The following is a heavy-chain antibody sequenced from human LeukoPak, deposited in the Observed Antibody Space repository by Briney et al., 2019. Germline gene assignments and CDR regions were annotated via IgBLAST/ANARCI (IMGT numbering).Heavy chain of an antibody. Sequence: SETLSLTCIVSGGSISSGNYYWSWIRQPAGKGLEWIGHIYTSGSTNYNPSLKSRVTISVDTSKNQFSLKLSSVTAADTAVYYCAREVGDGYNYDYWGQGTLVTVSS. CDR2: IYTSGST. D-gene: IGHD5-24*01. CDR3: AREVGDGYNYDY. CDR1: GGSISSGNYY. V-gene: IGHV4-61*09. J-gene: IGHJ4*02.